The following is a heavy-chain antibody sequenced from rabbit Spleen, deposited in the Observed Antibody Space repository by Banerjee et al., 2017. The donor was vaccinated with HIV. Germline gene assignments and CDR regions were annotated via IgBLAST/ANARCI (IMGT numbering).Heavy chain of an antibody. CDR1: GVSLNDKDV. V-gene: IGHV1S45*01. J-gene: IGHJ4*01. Sequence: EQLEESGGGLVKPEGSLTLTCKASGVSLNDKDVMCWVRQAPGKGLEWIACINIVTGKSVYASGAKGRFIMSRTSSTTVTLQMTSLTAADTATYFCARNPAYNGYGGYGYAKLDLWGPGTLVTVS. D-gene: IGHD6-1*01. CDR3: ARNPAYNGYGGYGYAKLDL. CDR2: INIVTGKS.